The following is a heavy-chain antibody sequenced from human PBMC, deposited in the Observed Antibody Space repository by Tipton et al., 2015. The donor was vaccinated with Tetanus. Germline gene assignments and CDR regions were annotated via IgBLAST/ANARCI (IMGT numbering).Heavy chain of an antibody. CDR1: GFTFSRYG. CDR2: ISYDGSNK. V-gene: IGHV3-30*03. J-gene: IGHJ4*02. Sequence: SLRLSCAASGFTFSRYGMHWVRQAPGKGLEWVAVISYDGSNKWYADSVKGRFTISRDNSKNTLYLQMNSLRPEDTAVYYCARAARDGYKLYYYTDYWGQGTLVTVSS. D-gene: IGHD5-24*01. CDR3: ARAARDGYKLYYYTDY.